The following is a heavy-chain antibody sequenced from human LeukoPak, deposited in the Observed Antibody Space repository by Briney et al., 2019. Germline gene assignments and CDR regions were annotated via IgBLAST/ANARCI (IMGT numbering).Heavy chain of an antibody. Sequence: GGSLRLSCAASGFTFSSYGIHWVRQAPGKGLEWVAFIRYDGSNKYHADSVKGRFTISRDNSKNTVYLQMNSLRAEDTAVYFCAKGYGYDYNYFYSMDVWGKGTTVTISS. J-gene: IGHJ6*03. CDR3: AKGYGYDYNYFYSMDV. V-gene: IGHV3-30*02. CDR1: GFTFSSYG. D-gene: IGHD1-1*01. CDR2: IRYDGSNK.